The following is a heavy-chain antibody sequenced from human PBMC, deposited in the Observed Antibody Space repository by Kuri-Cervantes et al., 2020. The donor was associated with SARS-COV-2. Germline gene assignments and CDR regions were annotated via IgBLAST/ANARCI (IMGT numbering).Heavy chain of an antibody. D-gene: IGHD2-8*01. J-gene: IGHJ6*02. V-gene: IGHV1-46*01. CDR1: GYTFTSYY. Sequence: ASVKVSCKASGYTFTSYYMHWVRQAPGQGLEWMGIINPSGGSTSYAQKFQGRVTMTRDTSTSTVYMELSSLRSEDTAVYYCARHRLHCTHGVCSRSYGMDVWGRGTTVTVSS. CDR2: INPSGGST. CDR3: ARHRLHCTHGVCSRSYGMDV.